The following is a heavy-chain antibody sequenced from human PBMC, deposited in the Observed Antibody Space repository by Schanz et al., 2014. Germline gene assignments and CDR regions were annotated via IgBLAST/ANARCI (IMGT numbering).Heavy chain of an antibody. D-gene: IGHD1-1*01. CDR3: ARDGVAATTDFEY. Sequence: EVQLVESGGGLVQPGGSLRLSCAASGFTVSNNYMSWVRQAPGKGLEWVSSISSTSTYLYYADSVKGRFTISRDSARNSLYLQMSSLRAEDTAVYYCARDGVAATTDFEYWGQGALVTVSS. CDR1: GFTVSNNY. CDR2: ISSTSTYL. J-gene: IGHJ4*02. V-gene: IGHV3-21*01.